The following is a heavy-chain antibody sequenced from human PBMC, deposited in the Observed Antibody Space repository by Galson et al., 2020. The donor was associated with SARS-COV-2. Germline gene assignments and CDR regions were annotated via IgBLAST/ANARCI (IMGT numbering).Heavy chain of an antibody. V-gene: IGHV1-46*01. CDR1: GYPFTSYH. CDR2: INPSGGST. CDR3: ARASRGYSDSSGYYREGGFDY. D-gene: IGHD3-22*01. Sequence: ASVKVSCKASGYPFTSYHMHWVRQAPGQGLEWMGIINPSGGSTSHAQKFQGRVTMTRDTSTSTVYMELSSLRSEDTAVYYCARASRGYSDSSGYYREGGFDYWGQGTLVTVSS. J-gene: IGHJ4*02.